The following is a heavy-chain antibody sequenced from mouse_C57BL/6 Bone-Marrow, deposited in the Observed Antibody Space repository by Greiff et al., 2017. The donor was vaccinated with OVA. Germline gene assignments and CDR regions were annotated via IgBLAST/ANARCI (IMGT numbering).Heavy chain of an antibody. CDR3: TTFDDSSYFDY. CDR1: GFNIKDDY. CDR2: IDPENGDT. D-gene: IGHD1-1*01. Sequence: VQLQQSGAELVRPGASVKLSCTASGFNIKDDYMHWVKQRPEQGLEWIGWIDPENGDTEYASKFQGKATITADTSSNTAYLQLSSLTSEDTAVYYCTTFDDSSYFDYWGQGTTLTVSA. V-gene: IGHV14-4*01. J-gene: IGHJ2*01.